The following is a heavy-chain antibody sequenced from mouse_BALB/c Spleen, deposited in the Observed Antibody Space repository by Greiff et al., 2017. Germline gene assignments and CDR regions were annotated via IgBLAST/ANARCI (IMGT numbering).Heavy chain of an antibody. V-gene: IGHV3-2*02. CDR1: GYSITSDYA. CDR2: ISYSGST. D-gene: IGHD2-1*01. CDR3: ARERSPYGNYDYFDY. Sequence: EVKLVESGPGLVKPSQSLSLTCTVTGYSITSDYAWNWIRQFPGNKLEWMGYISYSGSTSYNPSLKSRISITRDTSKNQFFLQLNSVTTEDTATYYCARERSPYGNYDYFDYWGQGTTLTVSS. J-gene: IGHJ2*01.